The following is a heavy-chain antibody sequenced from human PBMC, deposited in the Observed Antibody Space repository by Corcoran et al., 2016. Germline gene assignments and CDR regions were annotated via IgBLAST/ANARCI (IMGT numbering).Heavy chain of an antibody. J-gene: IGHJ4*02. D-gene: IGHD6-19*01. CDR1: GFTFSSYS. CDR2: ISSSSSTI. CDR3: ARDSWSSGWRPYYFDY. V-gene: IGHV3-48*04. Sequence: EVQLVESGGGLVQPGGSLRLSCAASGFTFSSYSMNWVRQAPGKGLEWVSYISSSSSTIYYADSVKGRFTISRDNAKNSLYLQMNSLRAEDTAVYYGARDSWSSGWRPYYFDYWGQGTLVTVSS.